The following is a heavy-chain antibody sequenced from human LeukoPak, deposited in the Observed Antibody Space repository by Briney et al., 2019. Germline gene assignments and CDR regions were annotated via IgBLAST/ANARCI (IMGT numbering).Heavy chain of an antibody. CDR3: ARAPCDFWSGSLDY. V-gene: IGHV4-34*01. Sequence: SETLSLTCAVYGGSFSGYYWSWIRQPPGKGLEWIGEINHSGSTNYNPSLKSRVTISVDTSKNQFSLKLSSVTAADTAVYYCARAPCDFWSGSLDYWGQGTLVTVSS. CDR1: GGSFSGYY. J-gene: IGHJ4*02. D-gene: IGHD3-3*01. CDR2: INHSGST.